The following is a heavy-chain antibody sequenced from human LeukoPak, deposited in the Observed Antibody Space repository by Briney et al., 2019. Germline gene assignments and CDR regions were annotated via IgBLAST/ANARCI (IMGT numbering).Heavy chain of an antibody. J-gene: IGHJ4*02. V-gene: IGHV3-33*08. Sequence: GGSLRLSCAASGFTFKSHDMHWVRQAPGKGLEWVAVIWYDGSNKYYADSVKGRFTISRDNSKNTLYLQMNSLRAEDTAVYYCARTFSPGIAVAGIHYWGQGTLVTVSS. D-gene: IGHD6-19*01. CDR2: IWYDGSNK. CDR1: GFTFKSHD. CDR3: ARTFSPGIAVAGIHY.